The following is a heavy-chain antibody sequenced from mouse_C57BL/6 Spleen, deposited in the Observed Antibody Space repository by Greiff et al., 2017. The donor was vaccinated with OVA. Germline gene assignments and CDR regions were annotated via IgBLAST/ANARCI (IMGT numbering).Heavy chain of an antibody. CDR3: ARVDYDLGGFAY. D-gene: IGHD2-4*01. Sequence: EVKLVESGPELVKPGASVKIPCKASGYTFTDYNMDWVKQSHGKSLEWIGDINPNNGGTIYNQKFKGKATLTVDKSSSTAYMELRSLTSEDTAVYYCARVDYDLGGFAYWGQGTLVTVSA. CDR2: INPNNGGT. CDR1: GYTFTDYN. V-gene: IGHV1-18*01. J-gene: IGHJ3*01.